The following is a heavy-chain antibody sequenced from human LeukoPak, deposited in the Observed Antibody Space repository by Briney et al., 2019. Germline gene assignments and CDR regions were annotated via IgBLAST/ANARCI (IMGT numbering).Heavy chain of an antibody. CDR3: TRPDLMRELRFDP. Sequence: GGSLRLSCAASGFTFSNYWMHWVRQAPGKGLVWVSCINNDGSDTDYAASVKGRFTISRDSAKNTLYLQMNSLRAEDTAVYYCTRPDLMRELRFDPWGQGTLVTVSS. CDR1: GFTFSNYW. D-gene: IGHD1-7*01. J-gene: IGHJ5*02. CDR2: INNDGSDT. V-gene: IGHV3-74*01.